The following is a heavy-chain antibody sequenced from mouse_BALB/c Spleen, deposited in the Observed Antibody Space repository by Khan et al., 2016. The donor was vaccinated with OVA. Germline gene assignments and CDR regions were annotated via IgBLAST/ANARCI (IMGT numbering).Heavy chain of an antibody. CDR3: TRDGNYAHWYFDV. V-gene: IGHV5-6-4*01. CDR1: GFTFSSYT. J-gene: IGHJ1*01. CDR2: ISSGGTYT. Sequence: EVELVESGGGLVKPGGSLKLSCAASGFTFSSYTMSWVRQTPEKRLEWVATISSGGTYTYYPDTVKGRFTISRDNAKNTLYLQMSSLKSEDTAICYCTRDGNYAHWYFDVWGAGTTVTVSS. D-gene: IGHD2-1*01.